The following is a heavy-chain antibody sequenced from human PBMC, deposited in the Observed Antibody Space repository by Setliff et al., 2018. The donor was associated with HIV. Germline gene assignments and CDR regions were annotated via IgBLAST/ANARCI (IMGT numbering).Heavy chain of an antibody. CDR2: INHSGST. Sequence: PSETLSLTCAVYDGSFSDYFWTWVRQPPGKGLEWIGEINHSGSTNYNPSLKSRVTISADTSKKQFSLNVTSVTAADTAVYYCARRGWNGYTAFDCWGQGTLVTVSS. CDR3: ARRGWNGYTAFDC. D-gene: IGHD5-12*01. J-gene: IGHJ4*02. CDR1: DGSFSDYF. V-gene: IGHV4-34*01.